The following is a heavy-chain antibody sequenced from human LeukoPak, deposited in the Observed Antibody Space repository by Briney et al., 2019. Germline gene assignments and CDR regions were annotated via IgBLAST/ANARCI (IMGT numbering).Heavy chain of an antibody. Sequence: PGGSLRLSCAASGFPFSTYAMSWVRQAPGMRLEWVSSISDGGDSTHYADSVEGRFTISRDNSKNTLYLQMNSLRAEDTAVYYCAREGGYSSGWYSSWRYYYGMDVWGQGTTVTVSS. D-gene: IGHD6-19*01. V-gene: IGHV3-23*01. J-gene: IGHJ6*02. CDR2: ISDGGDST. CDR1: GFPFSTYA. CDR3: AREGGYSSGWYSSWRYYYGMDV.